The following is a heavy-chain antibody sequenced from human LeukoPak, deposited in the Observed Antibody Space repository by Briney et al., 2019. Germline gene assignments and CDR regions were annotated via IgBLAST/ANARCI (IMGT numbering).Heavy chain of an antibody. Sequence: GGSLRLSCAASGFSFSNCSMSWVRQAPGKGLEWVSSISSSSTYIYYADSLEGRFTISRDNVRNSLYLQMNSLRAEDTAVYYCAGDNEGNLAFDIWGQGTMVTVSS. J-gene: IGHJ3*02. D-gene: IGHD1-1*01. CDR2: ISSSSTYI. CDR1: GFSFSNCS. CDR3: AGDNEGNLAFDI. V-gene: IGHV3-21*01.